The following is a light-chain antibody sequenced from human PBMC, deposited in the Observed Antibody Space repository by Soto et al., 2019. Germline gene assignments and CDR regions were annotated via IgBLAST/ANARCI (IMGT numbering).Light chain of an antibody. CDR1: SSNIGAGYD. V-gene: IGLV1-40*01. Sequence: QSVLTQPPSVSGAPGQRVTISCTGSSSNIGAGYDVHWYQQLPGTTPKLLIYGNSNRPSGVPDRFSGSKSGTSASLAITGLQAEEEADYYCQSYGSSLSVVFGGGTTVTVL. CDR3: QSYGSSLSVV. CDR2: GNS. J-gene: IGLJ2*01.